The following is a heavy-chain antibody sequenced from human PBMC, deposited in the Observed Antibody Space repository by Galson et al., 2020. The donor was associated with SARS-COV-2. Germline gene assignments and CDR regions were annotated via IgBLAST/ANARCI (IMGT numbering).Heavy chain of an antibody. CDR1: GFTFTPYS. CDR3: VRGAVTGAIDY. V-gene: IGHV3-21*01. CDR2: ISSTSVYI. J-gene: IGHJ4*02. Sequence: GGSLRLSCVASGFTFTPYSIHWVRQAPGKGLAWVSSISSTSVYIHYADSVKGRFTISRDNAKNSVYLQMNSLRAEDTAVYYCVRGAVTGAIDYWGQGTLVTVSS. D-gene: IGHD6-19*01.